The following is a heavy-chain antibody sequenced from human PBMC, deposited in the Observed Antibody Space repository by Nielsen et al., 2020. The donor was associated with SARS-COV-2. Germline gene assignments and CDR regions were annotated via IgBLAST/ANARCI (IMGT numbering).Heavy chain of an antibody. J-gene: IGHJ4*02. CDR2: INHSGST. Sequence: SETLSLTCAVSGGSISSSNWWSWVRQPPGKGLEWIGEINHSGSTNYNPSLKSRVTISVDTSKNQFSLKLSSVTAADTAVYYCARYSNSGGYYYFDYWGQGTLVTVSS. V-gene: IGHV4-4*02. D-gene: IGHD3-22*01. CDR3: ARYSNSGGYYYFDY. CDR1: GGSISSSNW.